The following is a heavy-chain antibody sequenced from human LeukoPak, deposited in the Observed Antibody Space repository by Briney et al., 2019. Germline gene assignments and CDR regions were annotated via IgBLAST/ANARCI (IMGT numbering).Heavy chain of an antibody. CDR3: ARDDHNVLTDNFDY. J-gene: IGHJ4*02. CDR1: GFTFSDYY. Sequence: GSLRLSCAASGFTFSDYYMNWLRQAPGKGLGWVSYIDSRGSSLYYADSVKGRFTISRDNAKNTLYLQMDSLRPEDTALYYCARDDHNVLTDNFDYWGQGTLVTVSS. CDR2: IDSRGSSL. D-gene: IGHD3-9*01. V-gene: IGHV3-11*01.